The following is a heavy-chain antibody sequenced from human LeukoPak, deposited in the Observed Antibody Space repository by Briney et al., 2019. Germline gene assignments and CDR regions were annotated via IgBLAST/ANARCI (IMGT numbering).Heavy chain of an antibody. Sequence: ASVKVSCKASGYTFTSYDINWVRQATGQGLEWMGWMNPNSGNTGYAQKLQGRVTMTRNTSISTAYMELSSLRSEDTAVYYCARPFPDSSGTFSYWGQGTLVTVSS. D-gene: IGHD3-22*01. CDR2: MNPNSGNT. J-gene: IGHJ4*02. CDR1: GYTFTSYD. V-gene: IGHV1-8*01. CDR3: ARPFPDSSGTFSY.